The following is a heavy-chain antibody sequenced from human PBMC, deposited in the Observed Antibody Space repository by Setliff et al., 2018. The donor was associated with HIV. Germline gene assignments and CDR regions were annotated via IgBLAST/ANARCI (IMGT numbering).Heavy chain of an antibody. J-gene: IGHJ6*02. Sequence: ASVKVSCKASGYSFTDYYIHWVRQAPGQGLEWMGWINPKSDGTNYAQKFQGWITMTRDTSISTAYMELSRLRSDDTAVYYCAKHLIHLWSRDYYVMDVWGQGTTVTVSS. CDR3: AKHLIHLWSRDYYVMDV. CDR2: INPKSDGT. V-gene: IGHV1-2*04. D-gene: IGHD5-18*01. CDR1: GYSFTDYY.